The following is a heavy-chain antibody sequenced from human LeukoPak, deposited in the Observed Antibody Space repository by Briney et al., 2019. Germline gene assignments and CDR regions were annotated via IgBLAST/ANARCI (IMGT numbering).Heavy chain of an antibody. Sequence: GESLKISCKGSGYSFTSYWIGWVRQMPGKGLEWMGIIYPGDSDTRYSPSFQGQVTISADKSISTAYLQWSSLKASDTAMYYCARLYGGSYFVRYFDYWGQGTLVTVSS. CDR1: GYSFTSYW. D-gene: IGHD1-26*01. CDR2: IYPGDSDT. V-gene: IGHV5-51*01. CDR3: ARLYGGSYFVRYFDY. J-gene: IGHJ4*02.